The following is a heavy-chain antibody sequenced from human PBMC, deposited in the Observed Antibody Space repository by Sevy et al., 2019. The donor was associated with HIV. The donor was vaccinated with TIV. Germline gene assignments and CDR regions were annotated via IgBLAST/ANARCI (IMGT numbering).Heavy chain of an antibody. V-gene: IGHV6-1*01. Sequence: SQNLSLTCAISGDSVSSSSSTWTWIRQSPSRGLEWLGRTYYRSKWYNDYAVSMKGRITINPDTSKNQFSLQLNSVTPEDTAVYYCARGYAGIDVWGQGTTVTVSS. D-gene: IGHD5-12*01. J-gene: IGHJ6*02. CDR1: GDSVSSSSST. CDR2: TYYRSKWYN. CDR3: ARGYAGIDV.